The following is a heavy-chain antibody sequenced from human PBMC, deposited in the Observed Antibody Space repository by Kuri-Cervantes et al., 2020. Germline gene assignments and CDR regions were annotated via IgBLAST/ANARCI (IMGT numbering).Heavy chain of an antibody. Sequence: LSLTCAASGFTFDDYAMHWVRQAPGKGLEWVSGISWNSGSIGYADSVKGRFTISRDNAKNSLYLQMNSLRAEDTAVYYCASGYDILTGYPYFDYWGQGTLVTVSS. CDR3: ASGYDILTGYPYFDY. D-gene: IGHD3-9*01. CDR1: GFTFDDYA. V-gene: IGHV3-9*01. J-gene: IGHJ4*02. CDR2: ISWNSGSI.